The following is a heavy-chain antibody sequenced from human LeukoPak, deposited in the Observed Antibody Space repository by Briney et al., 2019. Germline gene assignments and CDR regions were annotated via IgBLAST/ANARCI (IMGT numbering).Heavy chain of an antibody. D-gene: IGHD3-3*01. Sequence: GGSLRLSCAASGFTFSSYGMHWVRQAPAKGLEWVAVISYDGSNKYYADSVKGRFTISRDNSKNTLYLQMNSLRAEDTAVYYCAKEGQGGYDFWSGYFDYWGQGTLVTVSS. CDR1: GFTFSSYG. CDR2: ISYDGSNK. V-gene: IGHV3-30*18. CDR3: AKEGQGGYDFWSGYFDY. J-gene: IGHJ4*02.